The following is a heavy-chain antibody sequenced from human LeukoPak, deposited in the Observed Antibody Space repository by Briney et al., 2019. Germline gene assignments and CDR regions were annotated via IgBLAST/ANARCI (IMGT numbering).Heavy chain of an antibody. CDR1: GYTFTTYG. CDR3: ARDGYYYYGSGSYYFAYFDY. V-gene: IGHV1-18*01. J-gene: IGHJ4*02. D-gene: IGHD3-10*01. CDR2: ISAYNRYT. Sequence: ASVKVSCKASGYTFTTYGISWVRQAPGQGLEWLGWISAYNRYTNYAHNLQGRVTMTTDTSTSTAYMELRSLRSDDTALYYCARDGYYYYGSGSYYFAYFDYWGQGTLVTVSS.